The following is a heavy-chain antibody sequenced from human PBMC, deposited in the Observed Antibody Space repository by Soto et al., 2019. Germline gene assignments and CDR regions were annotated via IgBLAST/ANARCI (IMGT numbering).Heavy chain of an antibody. CDR3: ARLVYDTRLNYMYFDF. Sequence: SETLSLTCAVSGVSLTSGNWWTWVRQSPQRGLEYIGEIFHDGTANYFPSFERRVAMSVDTSRNQFSLKLTSVTAADTAVYFCARLVYDTRLNYMYFDFWGPGTLVTVSS. CDR2: IFHDGTA. V-gene: IGHV4-4*02. J-gene: IGHJ4*02. CDR1: GVSLTSGNW. D-gene: IGHD3-10*01.